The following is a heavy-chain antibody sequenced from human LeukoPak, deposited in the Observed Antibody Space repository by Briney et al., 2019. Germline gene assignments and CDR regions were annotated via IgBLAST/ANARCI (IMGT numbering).Heavy chain of an antibody. CDR1: GFTVSGSY. Sequence: GGALRLSCAASGFTVSGSYMSWVRQVPGKGLEWVSCIYGADTIYHADFVKDRFSISRDSNRNILYLQMNSLRAEDTAVYYCARGARGAYFDFWGQGTLVTVSS. CDR2: IYGADTI. J-gene: IGHJ4*02. V-gene: IGHV3-66*01. CDR3: ARGARGAYFDF. D-gene: IGHD4/OR15-4a*01.